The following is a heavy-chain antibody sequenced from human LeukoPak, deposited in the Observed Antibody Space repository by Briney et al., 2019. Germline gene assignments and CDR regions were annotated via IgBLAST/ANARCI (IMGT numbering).Heavy chain of an antibody. J-gene: IGHJ6*03. D-gene: IGHD4-11*01. CDR1: GGSFSSYS. Sequence: SETLSLTCAVSGGSFSSYSWSWIRQPPGKGLEWIGKITRSGSTNYNPSLKGRVTMSVDTSKNQFSLNLSSVTAADTAVYYCASNSNYLYYYYYYMDVWGKGTTVTVSS. V-gene: IGHV4-34*01. CDR3: ASNSNYLYYYYYYMDV. CDR2: ITRSGST.